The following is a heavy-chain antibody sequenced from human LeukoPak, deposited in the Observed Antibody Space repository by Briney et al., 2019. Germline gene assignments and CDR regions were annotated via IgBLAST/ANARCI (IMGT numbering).Heavy chain of an antibody. CDR3: ARGDIVVVPAAMDYYYYGMDV. V-gene: IGHV3-74*01. CDR2: INSDESST. Sequence: PGGSLRLSCAASGFTVSTNYMSWVRQAPGKGLVWVSRINSDESSTSYADSVKGRFTISRDNAKNTLYLQMNSLRAEDTAVYYCARGDIVVVPAAMDYYYYGMDVWGQGTTVTVSS. CDR1: GFTVSTNY. D-gene: IGHD2-2*01. J-gene: IGHJ6*02.